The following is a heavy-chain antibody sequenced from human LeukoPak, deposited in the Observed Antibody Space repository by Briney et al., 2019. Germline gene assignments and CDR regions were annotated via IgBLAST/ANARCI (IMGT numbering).Heavy chain of an antibody. V-gene: IGHV3-53*01. CDR2: IYSGGST. CDR3: ARVRYCSSTSCYGRITGTTEFDY. J-gene: IGHJ4*02. D-gene: IGHD2-2*01. CDR1: GFTDSSNY. Sequence: GGSLRLSCAASGFTDSSNYMSWVRQAPGKGLEWVSVIYSGGSTYYADSVKGRFTISRDNSKNTLYLQMNSLRAEDTAVYYCARVRYCSSTSCYGRITGTTEFDYWGQGTLVTVSS.